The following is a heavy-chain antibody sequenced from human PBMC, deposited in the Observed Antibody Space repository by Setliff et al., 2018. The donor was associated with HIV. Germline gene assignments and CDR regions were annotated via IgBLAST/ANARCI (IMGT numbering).Heavy chain of an antibody. CDR2: IFHAGST. J-gene: IGHJ2*01. Sequence: SETLSLTCTVSGGSISGSSYYWGWIRQSPEKGLEWIGSIFHAGSTYYNPSLKSRVTLSVDTSENQYSLKLTSLIAADTAVYYCARKEVIGPRRLYYYLDLWGRGTLVTVSS. CDR1: GGSISGSSYY. D-gene: IGHD6-6*01. CDR3: ARKEVIGPRRLYYYLDL. V-gene: IGHV4-39*01.